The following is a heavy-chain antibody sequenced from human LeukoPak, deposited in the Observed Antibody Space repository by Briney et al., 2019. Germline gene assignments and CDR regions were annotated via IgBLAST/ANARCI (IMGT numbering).Heavy chain of an antibody. D-gene: IGHD6-19*01. CDR3: ARDSSGWYLGY. Sequence: PSETLSLTCTVSGGSISSYYWSWIRQPPGKGLEWIGYIYYSGSTNYNPSLKSRVTISVDTSKNQFSLKLSSVTAADTAVYYCARDSSGWYLGYWGQGTLVTVSS. CDR1: GGSISSYY. V-gene: IGHV4-59*01. J-gene: IGHJ4*02. CDR2: IYYSGST.